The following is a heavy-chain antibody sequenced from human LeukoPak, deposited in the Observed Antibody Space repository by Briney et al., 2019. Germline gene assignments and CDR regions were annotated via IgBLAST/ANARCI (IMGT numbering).Heavy chain of an antibody. CDR2: IYYSGGT. J-gene: IGHJ5*02. CDR3: ATSEKWFDP. V-gene: IGHV4-39*01. CDR1: GGSIRSSSYY. Sequence: PSETLSLTCTVSGGSIRSSSYYWGWIRQPPGKGLEWIGSIYYSGGTYYNPSLKSRVTISVDTSKNQFSLKLSSVTAADTAVYYCATSEKWFDPWGQGTPVTVSS.